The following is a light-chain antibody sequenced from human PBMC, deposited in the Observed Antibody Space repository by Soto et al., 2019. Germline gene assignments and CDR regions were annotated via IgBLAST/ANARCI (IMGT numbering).Light chain of an antibody. V-gene: IGKV3-11*01. J-gene: IGKJ2*01. Sequence: EIVLTQSPATLSLSPGERATLSCRASQSVSSYLAWYQQKPGQAPRLLIYDASNRATGIPARFSGSGSGTAFTLTISSLELEDFAVYYGQQRSNWPPYTFGQGTKLEIK. CDR3: QQRSNWPPYT. CDR2: DAS. CDR1: QSVSSY.